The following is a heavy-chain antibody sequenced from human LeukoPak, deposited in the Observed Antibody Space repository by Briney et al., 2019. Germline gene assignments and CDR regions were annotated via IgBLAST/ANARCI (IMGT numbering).Heavy chain of an antibody. V-gene: IGHV4-34*12. CDR2: IIHGGST. CDR3: ARLGYSKGFDY. D-gene: IGHD1-26*01. J-gene: IGHJ4*02. Sequence: PSETLSLTCAVYGGSFSGYYWSWIRQPPGKGLEWIGEIIHGGSTNYNPSLKSRVTISVDTSKNQFSLKLSSVTAADTAVYYCARLGYSKGFDYWGQGTLVTVSS. CDR1: GGSFSGYY.